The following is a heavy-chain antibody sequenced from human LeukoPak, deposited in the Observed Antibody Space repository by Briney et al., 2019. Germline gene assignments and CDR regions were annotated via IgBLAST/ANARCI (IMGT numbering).Heavy chain of an antibody. Sequence: PSETLSLTCAVYGGSFSGYYWSWIRQPPGKGLEWIGEINHSGSTNYNPSLKSRVTISVDTSKNQFSLKLSSVTAADTAVYYCARVSQGRYGGLDYWGQGTLVTVSS. V-gene: IGHV4-34*01. D-gene: IGHD4-23*01. CDR3: ARVSQGRYGGLDY. CDR2: INHSGST. CDR1: GGSFSGYY. J-gene: IGHJ4*02.